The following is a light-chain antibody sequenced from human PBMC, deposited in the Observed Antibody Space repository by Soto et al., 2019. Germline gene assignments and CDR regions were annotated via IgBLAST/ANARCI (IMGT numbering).Light chain of an antibody. CDR3: SSYTNSGNLV. Sequence: QAVLTQPASVSGSPGQSVTISCTGTSSDVGGFDFVSWYQKHPGKAPKLVIYEVSLRPSGVSDRFSGSKSVNTASLTISGLQAEDDSDYYCSSYTNSGNLVFGGGTKLTVL. CDR2: EVS. CDR1: SSDVGGFDF. V-gene: IGLV2-14*01. J-gene: IGLJ2*01.